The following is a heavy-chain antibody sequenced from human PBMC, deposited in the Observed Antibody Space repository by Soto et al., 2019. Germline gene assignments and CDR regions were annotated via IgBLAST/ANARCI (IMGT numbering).Heavy chain of an antibody. CDR1: GYTLTSYY. D-gene: IGHD3-3*01. CDR3: ARGPNPRFLEWLSHFDY. V-gene: IGHV1-46*01. Sequence: GASVKVSCKASGYTLTSYYMHWVRQAPGQGLEWMGIINPSGGSTSYAQKFQGRVTMTKDTSTSTVYMELSSLRSEDTAVYYCARGPNPRFLEWLSHFDYWGQGTLVTVSS. J-gene: IGHJ4*02. CDR2: INPSGGST.